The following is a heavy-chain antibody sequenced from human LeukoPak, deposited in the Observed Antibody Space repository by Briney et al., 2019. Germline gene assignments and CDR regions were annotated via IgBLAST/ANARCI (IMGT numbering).Heavy chain of an antibody. Sequence: GGSLRLSCAASGFTVSSNYMSWVRQSPGKGLEWVSVIYSGGTTYYADSVKGRFTISRDTSKNTLYLQMNSLRAEDTAVYYCARDPVGAIGYGMDVWGQGTTVTVSS. CDR1: GFTVSSNY. J-gene: IGHJ6*02. V-gene: IGHV3-66*01. CDR3: ARDPVGAIGYGMDV. CDR2: IYSGGTT. D-gene: IGHD1-26*01.